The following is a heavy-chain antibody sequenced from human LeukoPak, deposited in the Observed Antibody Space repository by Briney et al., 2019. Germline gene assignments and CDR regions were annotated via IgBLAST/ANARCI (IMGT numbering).Heavy chain of an antibody. D-gene: IGHD3-10*01. CDR3: ARDLYYYGSGSYYDVFDV. CDR2: ISAYKGNT. Sequence: SVKVSCKASGYTFSTYGISWVRQAPGQGLEWMGWISAYKGNTYYAQKLQGRVTMTTDTSTSTAYMELRSLRSDDTAIYYCARDLYYYGSGSYYDVFDVWGQGTMVTVSS. CDR1: GYTFSTYG. J-gene: IGHJ3*01. V-gene: IGHV1-18*01.